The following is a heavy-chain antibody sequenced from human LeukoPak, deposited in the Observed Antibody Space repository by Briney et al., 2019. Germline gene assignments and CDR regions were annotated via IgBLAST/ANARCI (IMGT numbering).Heavy chain of an antibody. CDR1: GFSFSSNA. J-gene: IGHJ4*02. CDR3: ARSSGWWSLDY. D-gene: IGHD6-19*01. Sequence: GGSLRLSCAGSGFSFSSNAMSWVRQAPGRGLEWVSAISNNGGRTDYADSVKGRFTISRDNSKSTLYLHMDSLRAEDTAVYYCARSSGWWSLDYWGQGTLVTVSS. CDR2: ISNNGGRT. V-gene: IGHV3-23*01.